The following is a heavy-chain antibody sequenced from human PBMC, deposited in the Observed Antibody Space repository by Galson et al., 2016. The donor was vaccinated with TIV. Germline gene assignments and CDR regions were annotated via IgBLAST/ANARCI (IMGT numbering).Heavy chain of an antibody. J-gene: IGHJ4*02. V-gene: IGHV1-69*13. Sequence: SVKVSCKASGVTFNSHAINWVRQAPGQGLEWMGGITGIFGVAKYAQKFQGRVTITADESTSTVYMELRSLISEDTAVYYCARGSDYYDGSGYQNWGQGTLVTVSS. CDR3: ARGSDYYDGSGYQN. CDR2: ITGIFGVA. CDR1: GVTFNSHA. D-gene: IGHD3-22*01.